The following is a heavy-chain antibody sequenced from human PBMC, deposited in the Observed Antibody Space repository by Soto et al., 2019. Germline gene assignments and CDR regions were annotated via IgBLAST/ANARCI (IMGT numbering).Heavy chain of an antibody. CDR2: IIPIIGII. V-gene: IGHV1-69*04. D-gene: IGHD3-22*01. J-gene: IGHJ2*01. Sequence: SVKVSCKASGGTFSTYTITWVRQAPGQGLEWMGRIIPIIGIINYAQKFQGRVTITADKFTGTAYMELTRLRSDDTAVYYCAGDPDSHYNDSHASSYPWGR. CDR1: GGTFSTYT. CDR3: AGDPDSHYNDSHASSYP.